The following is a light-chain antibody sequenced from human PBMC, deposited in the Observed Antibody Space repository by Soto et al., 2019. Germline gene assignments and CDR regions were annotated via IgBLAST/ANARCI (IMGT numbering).Light chain of an antibody. J-gene: IGKJ4*02. Sequence: ETVMTQSPASLCVPQGPRVTLYCRASQSVGDRLAWYHHKPGQSPRLLIYGASTRATGIPARFSGSGSGTDFTLTISSLESEDFAVYYCQQCSSWPLTFGGGTKVDIK. CDR1: QSVGDR. CDR2: GAS. CDR3: QQCSSWPLT. V-gene: IGKV3-15*01.